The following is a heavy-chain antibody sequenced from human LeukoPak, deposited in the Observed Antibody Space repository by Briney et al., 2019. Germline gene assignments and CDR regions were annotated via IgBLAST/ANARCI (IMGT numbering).Heavy chain of an antibody. V-gene: IGHV3-23*01. CDR1: GFTFSTYG. Sequence: PGGSLRLSCAASGFTFSTYGMSWVRQAPGKGLEWVSAISGSGSRKYYADSVKGRFTISGDNAKNSLYLQMNSLRPEDTAFYYCAKALYGIPPFDYWGQGTLVTVSS. J-gene: IGHJ4*02. CDR3: AKALYGIPPFDY. CDR2: ISGSGSRK. D-gene: IGHD2-2*02.